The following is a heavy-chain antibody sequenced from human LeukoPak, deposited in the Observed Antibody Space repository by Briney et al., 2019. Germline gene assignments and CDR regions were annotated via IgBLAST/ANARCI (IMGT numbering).Heavy chain of an antibody. CDR3: ARDLAYDYVWGSYRPSGPNYNMNFDY. CDR1: GYTFTSYG. D-gene: IGHD3-16*02. Sequence: GASVKVSCKASGYTFTSYGISWVRQAPGQGLEWMGGISVYNGNTNYAQRLQGRVTMTTDTSTSTAYMELRSLRSDDTAIYYCARDLAYDYVWGSYRPSGPNYNMNFDYWGQGTRVTVSS. V-gene: IGHV1-18*01. J-gene: IGHJ4*02. CDR2: ISVYNGNT.